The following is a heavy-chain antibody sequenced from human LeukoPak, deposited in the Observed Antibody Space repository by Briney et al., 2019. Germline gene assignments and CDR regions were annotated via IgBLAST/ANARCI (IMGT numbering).Heavy chain of an antibody. Sequence: SETLSLTCTVSGGSISNYYWSWLRQPPGKGLEWIGYIYQSGSTDYNPSLKSRVTISVDTSKNQFSLKLSSVTAADTAVYYCARVGDHYYFDSSGYNPSYFDYWGQGTLVTVSS. CDR3: ARVGDHYYFDSSGYNPSYFDY. V-gene: IGHV4-59*08. J-gene: IGHJ4*02. D-gene: IGHD3-22*01. CDR2: IYQSGST. CDR1: GGSISNYY.